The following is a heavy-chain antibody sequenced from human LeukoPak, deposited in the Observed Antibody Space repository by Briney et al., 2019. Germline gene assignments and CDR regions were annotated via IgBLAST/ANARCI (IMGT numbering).Heavy chain of an antibody. CDR3: ARRYGSGSSGTFDY. CDR2: IYYRGST. V-gene: IGHV4-59*01. J-gene: IGHJ4*02. Sequence: SETLSLTCNVSGGSIISYNWSWIRQPPGKGLEWIAYIYYRGSTNYNPSLNSRVTISVETSKNQFSLKLSSVTPADTAVYYCARRYGSGSSGTFDYWGQGTLVTVSS. D-gene: IGHD3-10*01. CDR1: GGSIISYN.